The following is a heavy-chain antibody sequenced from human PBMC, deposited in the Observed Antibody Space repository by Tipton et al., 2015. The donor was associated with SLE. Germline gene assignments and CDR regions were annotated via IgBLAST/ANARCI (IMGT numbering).Heavy chain of an antibody. V-gene: IGHV4-34*01. CDR3: ARGWCYYDSSDYYYCYCYGMDV. CDR2: LYSTGNT. J-gene: IGHJ6*02. CDR1: GGSFSGYY. D-gene: IGHD3-22*01. Sequence: TLSLTCAVYGGSFSGYYWTWIWQPPEKGLEWIGSLYSTGNTYYSASLKSRVTISVDTSKNHFSLRLSSVTAADTAVYYCARGWCYYDSSDYYYCYCYGMDVWGQGTSVTVSS.